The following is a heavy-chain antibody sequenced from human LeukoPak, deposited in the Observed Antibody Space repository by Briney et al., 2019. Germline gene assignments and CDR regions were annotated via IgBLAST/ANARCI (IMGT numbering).Heavy chain of an antibody. CDR1: GYTFTGYY. CDR2: INPSSGGT. V-gene: IGHV1-2*02. CDR3: AGRPDTSMVAIFDY. D-gene: IGHD5-18*01. J-gene: IGHJ4*02. Sequence: GASVKVSCKASGYTFTGYYVHWVRQAPGQGLEWMGWINPSSGGTNYAQKFQGRVTMTGDTSISTAYMELGRLSSDDTAVYFCAGRPDTSMVAIFDYWGQGTLVTISS.